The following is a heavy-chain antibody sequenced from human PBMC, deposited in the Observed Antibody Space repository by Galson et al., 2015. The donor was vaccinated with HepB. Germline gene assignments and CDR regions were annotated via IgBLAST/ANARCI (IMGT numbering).Heavy chain of an antibody. CDR2: IRTKANTYAT. V-gene: IGHV3-73*01. CDR3: ATNLYCTSSSCSNDP. Sequence: SLRLSCAASGFTFSGSTIHWVRQASGKGLEWIDHIRTKANTYATSYAASVKGRFTISRDDSENTAYLLMSSLKTDDTAVYYCATNLYCTSSSCSNDPWGQGTLVTVSS. CDR1: GFTFSGST. J-gene: IGHJ5*02. D-gene: IGHD2-2*01.